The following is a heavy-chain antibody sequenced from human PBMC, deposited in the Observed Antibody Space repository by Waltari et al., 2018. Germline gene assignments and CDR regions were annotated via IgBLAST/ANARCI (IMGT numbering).Heavy chain of an antibody. CDR1: GGSISSSSYY. V-gene: IGHV4-39*01. CDR3: ARPIHSGSSTMGAFDI. Sequence: QLQLQESGPGLVKPSETLSLTCTVSGGSISSSSYYWGWIRQPPGKGLEWIGSIYYSGSTYYNPSLKSRVTISVDTSKNQFSLKLSSVTAADTAVYYCARPIHSGSSTMGAFDIWGQGTMVTVSS. CDR2: IYYSGST. D-gene: IGHD1-26*01. J-gene: IGHJ3*02.